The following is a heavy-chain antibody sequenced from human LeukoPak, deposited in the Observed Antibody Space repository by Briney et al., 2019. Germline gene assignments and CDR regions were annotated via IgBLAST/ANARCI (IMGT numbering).Heavy chain of an antibody. Sequence: VASVKVSCKASGGTFSSYAISWVRQAPGQGLEWMGRIIPILGIANYAQKFQGRVTITADKSTSTAYMELSSLRSEDTAVYYCAPDYYDSSGYYLPWGQGTLVTVSS. CDR3: APDYYDSSGYYLP. D-gene: IGHD3-22*01. J-gene: IGHJ5*02. CDR2: IIPILGIA. V-gene: IGHV1-69*04. CDR1: GGTFSSYA.